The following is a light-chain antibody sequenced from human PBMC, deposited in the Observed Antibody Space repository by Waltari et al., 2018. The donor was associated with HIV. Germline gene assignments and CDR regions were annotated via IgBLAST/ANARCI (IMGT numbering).Light chain of an antibody. CDR2: SNN. J-gene: IGLJ1*01. Sequence: QSVLTQPPSASGTPGQRVTISCSGRSSNIGNNPVQWYQQLPGTAPKLLIYSNNQRPSGVPDRFSGSKSGTSASLAISGLQSEDEADYYCAAWDGSLKGYVFGTGTKVTVL. CDR3: AAWDGSLKGYV. CDR1: SSNIGNNP. V-gene: IGLV1-44*01.